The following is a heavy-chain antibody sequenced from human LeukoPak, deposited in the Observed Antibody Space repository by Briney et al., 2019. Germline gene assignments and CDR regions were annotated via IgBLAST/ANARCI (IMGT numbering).Heavy chain of an antibody. D-gene: IGHD2-21*02. V-gene: IGHV1-69*13. CDR2: IIPIFGTA. CDR3: ARRGTYCGGDCYSGAFDI. J-gene: IGHJ3*02. CDR1: GGTFSSYA. Sequence: ASVRVSCNASGGTFSSYAISWVRQAPGQGLEWMGGIIPIFGTANYAQKFQGRVTITADESTSTAYMELSSLRSEDTAVYYCARRGTYCGGDCYSGAFDIWGQGTMVTVSS.